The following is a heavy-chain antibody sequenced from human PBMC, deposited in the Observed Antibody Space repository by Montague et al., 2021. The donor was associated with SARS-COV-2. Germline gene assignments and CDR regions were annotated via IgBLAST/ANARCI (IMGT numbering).Heavy chain of an antibody. Sequence: SETLSLTCSVSGGAISDYYWNWIRHPPGKGLEWVGYIYYNTGETNYNHPLQSRVTISLDTSTNQYSLNLMPVTAADTALYFCARGSGYDYYFDCWGLGTLVTVSS. CDR2: IYYNTGET. V-gene: IGHV4-59*13. CDR1: GGAISDYY. J-gene: IGHJ4*02. CDR3: ARGSGYDYYFDC. D-gene: IGHD5-12*01.